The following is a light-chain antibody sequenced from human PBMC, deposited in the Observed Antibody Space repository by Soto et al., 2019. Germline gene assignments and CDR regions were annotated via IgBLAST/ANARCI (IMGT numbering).Light chain of an antibody. J-gene: IGLJ1*01. Sequence: QSVLTQPASVSGSPGQSITISCTGTSSDIGAFNYVSWYQHHPGKAPKLMIYEVSNRPSGISNRFSGSKSGNTASLTISGLQAEDEADYYCSSYTRIMTFVFGSGTKLTVL. CDR2: EVS. CDR3: SSYTRIMTFV. V-gene: IGLV2-14*01. CDR1: SSDIGAFNY.